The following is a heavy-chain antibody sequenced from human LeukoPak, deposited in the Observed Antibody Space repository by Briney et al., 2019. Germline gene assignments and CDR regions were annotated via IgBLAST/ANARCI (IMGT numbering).Heavy chain of an antibody. D-gene: IGHD2-2*01. CDR1: RFMFSSFS. CDR3: ARMYQLLYSDY. J-gene: IGHJ4*02. Sequence: GGSLRLSCTASRFMFSSFSINWVRQAPGKGLEWVSYISETSSHTYYADSVKGRFTISRDNAKNSLYLEMNSLRAEDSGFYYCARMYQLLYSDYWGQGTLVTVSS. CDR2: ISETSSHT. V-gene: IGHV3-21*06.